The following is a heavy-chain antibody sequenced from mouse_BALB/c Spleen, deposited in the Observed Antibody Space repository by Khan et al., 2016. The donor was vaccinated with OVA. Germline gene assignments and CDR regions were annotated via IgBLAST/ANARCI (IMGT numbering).Heavy chain of an antibody. V-gene: IGHV1S136*01. J-gene: IGHJ4*01. CDR3: ARGMGLLRGAMDY. Sequence: MQLEESGPELVKPGASVKMSCKASGYTFTTYVIHWVKQKPGQDLEWFGYINPYNDDTKYNEKFKGKATLTSDKSSTTAYMEFSSLTSEDSAVYYCARGMGLLRGAMDYWGQGTSVTVSS. D-gene: IGHD2-3*01. CDR1: GYTFTTYV. CDR2: INPYNDDT.